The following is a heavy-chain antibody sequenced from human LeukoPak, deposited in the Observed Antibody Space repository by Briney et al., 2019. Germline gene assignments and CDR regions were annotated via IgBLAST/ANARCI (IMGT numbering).Heavy chain of an antibody. J-gene: IGHJ4*02. V-gene: IGHV3-23*01. D-gene: IGHD2-2*01. CDR1: GFTFSSYA. CDR3: AKGGNGGYQLPRDFDY. CDR2: ISGSGGST. Sequence: GGSQKLSCAASGFTFSSYAMSWVRQAPGKGLEWVSAISGSGGSTYYADSVKGRFTISRDNSKNTLYLQMNSLRAEDTAVYYCAKGGNGGYQLPRDFDYWGQGTLVTVSS.